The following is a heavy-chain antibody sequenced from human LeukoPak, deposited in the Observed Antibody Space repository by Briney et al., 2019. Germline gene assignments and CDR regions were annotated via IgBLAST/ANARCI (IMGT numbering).Heavy chain of an antibody. CDR2: IKQDGSEK. CDR3: ARERSTVTTIHHYFDY. Sequence: GGSLRLSCAASGFTFSSYWMSWVRQAPGKGLEWVANIKQDGSEKYYVDSVKGRFTISRDNAKNSLYLQMNSLRAEDTAVYYCARERSTVTTIHHYFDYWGQGTLVTASS. D-gene: IGHD4-17*01. V-gene: IGHV3-7*01. J-gene: IGHJ4*02. CDR1: GFTFSSYW.